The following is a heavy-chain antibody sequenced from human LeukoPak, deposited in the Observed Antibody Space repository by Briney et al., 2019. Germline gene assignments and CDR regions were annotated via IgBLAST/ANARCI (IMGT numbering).Heavy chain of an antibody. Sequence: GASVKVSCKASGYSFTSFGFSWVRQAPGQGLEWMGWISAYNGNTNYAQRFQGRVTMTTDTSTNTAYMELRSLRSDDTAFYYCARSGYGGPLYYFVYWGQGTLVTVSS. D-gene: IGHD4-23*01. V-gene: IGHV1-18*01. J-gene: IGHJ4*02. CDR1: GYSFTSFG. CDR3: ARSGYGGPLYYFVY. CDR2: ISAYNGNT.